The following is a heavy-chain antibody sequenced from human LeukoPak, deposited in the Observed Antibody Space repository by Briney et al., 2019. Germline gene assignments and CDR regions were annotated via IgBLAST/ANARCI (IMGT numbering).Heavy chain of an antibody. D-gene: IGHD3-16*01. CDR1: GGSISSSSYY. CDR3: ARELGSAFDI. V-gene: IGHV4-61*01. J-gene: IGHJ3*02. Sequence: PSETLSLTCTVSGGSISSSSYYWGWIRQPPGEGLEWIGYIYYSGSTNYNPSLKSRVTISVDTSKNQFSLKLSSVTAADTAVYYCARELGSAFDIWGQGTMVTVSS. CDR2: IYYSGST.